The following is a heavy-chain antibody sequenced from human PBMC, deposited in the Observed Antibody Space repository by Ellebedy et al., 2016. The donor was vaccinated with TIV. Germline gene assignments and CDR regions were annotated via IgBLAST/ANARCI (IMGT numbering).Heavy chain of an antibody. Sequence: AASVKVSCKASGYTLTDYYMHWVRQAPGQGLEWMGWINPHSGGTNYAQKFQGRVTMTRDTSTSTVYMELSSLSSEDTALYYCARAPLSGVFYGMDVWGQGTTVTVSS. CDR1: GYTLTDYY. J-gene: IGHJ6*02. CDR3: ARAPLSGVFYGMDV. V-gene: IGHV1-2*02. CDR2: INPHSGGT. D-gene: IGHD3-16*02.